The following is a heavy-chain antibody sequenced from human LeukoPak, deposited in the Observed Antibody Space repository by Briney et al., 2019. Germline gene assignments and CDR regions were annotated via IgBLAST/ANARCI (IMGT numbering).Heavy chain of an antibody. D-gene: IGHD1-26*01. CDR2: IIPILGIA. J-gene: IGHJ3*02. V-gene: IGHV1-69*04. CDR1: GGTFSSYA. CDR3: ASDSGSYSAFDI. Sequence: GASVKVSCKASGGTFSSYAISWVRQAPGQGLEWMGRIIPILGIANYAQKFQGRVTITADKSTSTAYMELSSLRSEDTAVYYCASDSGSYSAFDIWGQGTMVTVSS.